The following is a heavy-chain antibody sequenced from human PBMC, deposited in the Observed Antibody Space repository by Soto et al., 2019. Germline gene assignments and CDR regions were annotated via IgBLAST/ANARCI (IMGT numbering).Heavy chain of an antibody. CDR3: ARDTPSGDYYYGTDV. D-gene: IGHD1-26*01. J-gene: IGHJ6*02. CDR2: IYYSGSA. CDR1: GGSISSGGYY. V-gene: IGHV4-31*03. Sequence: QVQLQESGPGLVKPSQTLSLTCTVSGGSISSGGYYWSWIRQHPVKGLEWIGYIYYSGSAYYNPSLKSRVTISVDTSKNQFSLRLSSVTAADTAVYYCARDTPSGDYYYGTDVWGQGTTVTVSS.